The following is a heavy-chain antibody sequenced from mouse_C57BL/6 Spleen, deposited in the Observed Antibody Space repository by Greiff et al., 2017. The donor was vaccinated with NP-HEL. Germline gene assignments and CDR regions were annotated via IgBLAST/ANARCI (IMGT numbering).Heavy chain of an antibody. CDR3: ARDPNYFDY. V-gene: IGHV14-3*01. Sequence: EVKLVESVAELVRPGASVKLSCTASGFNIKNTYMPWVKQRPEQGLEWIGRIDPANGNTKYAPKFQGKATITADTSSNTAYLQLSSLTSEDTAIYYCARDPNYFDYWGQGTTLTVSS. CDR1: GFNIKNTY. CDR2: IDPANGNT. J-gene: IGHJ2*01.